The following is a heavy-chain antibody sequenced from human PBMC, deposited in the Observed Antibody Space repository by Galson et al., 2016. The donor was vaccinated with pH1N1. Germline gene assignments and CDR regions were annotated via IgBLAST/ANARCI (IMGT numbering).Heavy chain of an antibody. CDR3: ATEDYYTSLY. CDR1: GFNFSDYW. V-gene: IGHV3-7*01. D-gene: IGHD1-26*01. J-gene: IGHJ4*02. Sequence: SLRLSCAASGFNFSDYWMSWVRQAPGKGLEWVAKINQDGSRKYYVDSMKGRCTISRDNAENSLSLQMNSLRVEDTALYYCATEDYYTSLYWGQGILVTVSS. CDR2: INQDGSRK.